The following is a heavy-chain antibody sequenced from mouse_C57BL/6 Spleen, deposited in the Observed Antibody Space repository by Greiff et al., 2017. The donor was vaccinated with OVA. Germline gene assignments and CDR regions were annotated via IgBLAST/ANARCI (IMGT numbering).Heavy chain of an antibody. Sequence: QVQLQQSGAELVRPGASVTLSCKASGYTFPDYEMHWVKQTPVHGLEWIGAIDPETGGTAYNQKFKGKAVLTADKSSSTAYSELRSLTSEDSAVYYCKRNDYGSDYGYWGQGTTLTVYS. J-gene: IGHJ2*01. V-gene: IGHV1-15*01. D-gene: IGHD1-1*01. CDR1: GYTFPDYE. CDR3: KRNDYGSDYGY. CDR2: IDPETGGT.